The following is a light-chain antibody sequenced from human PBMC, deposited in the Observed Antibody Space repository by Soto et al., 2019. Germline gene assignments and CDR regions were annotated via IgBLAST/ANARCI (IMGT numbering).Light chain of an antibody. CDR2: QDT. Sequence: SYELTQPPSVSVSPGQTAIITCSGDELGDKYVCWYQQKPGQSPVLIIYQDTKRPSGIPERFSGSNSGNTATLTISGTQAMDEADYYCQAWDSDTGVFGGGTKVTVL. V-gene: IGLV3-1*01. J-gene: IGLJ3*02. CDR1: ELGDKY. CDR3: QAWDSDTGV.